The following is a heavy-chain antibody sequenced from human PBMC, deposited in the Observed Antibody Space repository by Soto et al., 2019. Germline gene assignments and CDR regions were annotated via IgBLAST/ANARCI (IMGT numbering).Heavy chain of an antibody. CDR3: ARDLEFRDGNISHLDY. V-gene: IGHV1-69*01. D-gene: IGHD3-10*01. J-gene: IGHJ4*02. CDR1: GSTFSSHV. CDR2: KMPIIGTA. Sequence: QVQLVQSGAEVKKPGSSVKVSCKASGSTFSSHVFNWVRQAPGQGLVWMGGKMPIIGTANYAQKVQGRVTIAADESTSTAYMELSSLRSEDTAVYYCARDLEFRDGNISHLDYWGQGTLVTVSS.